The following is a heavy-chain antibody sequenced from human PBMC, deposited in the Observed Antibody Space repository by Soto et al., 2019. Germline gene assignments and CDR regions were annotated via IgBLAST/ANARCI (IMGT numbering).Heavy chain of an antibody. D-gene: IGHD3-10*01. CDR1: GFTFSGSA. V-gene: IGHV3-73*01. Sequence: PGGSLRLSCAASGFTFSGSAMHWVRQASGKGLEWVGRIRSKVNNYATEYGASVKGRFTISRDDSKNTAYLQMNSLKAEDTAVYYCSREYGFGYWGQGTLVTVSS. CDR3: SREYGFGY. CDR2: IRSKVNNYAT. J-gene: IGHJ4*02.